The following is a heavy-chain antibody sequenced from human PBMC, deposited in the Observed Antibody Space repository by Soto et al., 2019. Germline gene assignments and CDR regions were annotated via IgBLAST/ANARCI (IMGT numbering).Heavy chain of an antibody. CDR1: GYSFPNFW. D-gene: IGHD7-27*01. V-gene: IGHV5-51*01. Sequence: PGESLKISCKGSGYSFPNFWIGWVRQMSGKGLEWMGVIYPDDSDARYSPSFQGQVTISADKSISTAYLQWSSLKASDTAIYYCATSFRIALGRGYYYYGMDVWGQGTTVTVSS. CDR3: ATSFRIALGRGYYYYGMDV. J-gene: IGHJ6*02. CDR2: IYPDDSDA.